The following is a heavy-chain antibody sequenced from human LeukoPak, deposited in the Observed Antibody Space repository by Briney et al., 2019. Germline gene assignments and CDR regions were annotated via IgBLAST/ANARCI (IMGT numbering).Heavy chain of an antibody. J-gene: IGHJ4*02. V-gene: IGHV4-31*03. CDR3: AREPGLGDPAFDY. Sequence: SQTLSLTCTVSGGSVSSGGYYWSWIRQHPGKGLEWIGYIYYSGSTYYNPSLKSRVTISVDTSKNQFSLKLSSVTAADTAVYYCAREPGLGDPAFDYWGQGTLVTVSS. CDR1: GGSVSSGGYY. CDR2: IYYSGST. D-gene: IGHD3-10*01.